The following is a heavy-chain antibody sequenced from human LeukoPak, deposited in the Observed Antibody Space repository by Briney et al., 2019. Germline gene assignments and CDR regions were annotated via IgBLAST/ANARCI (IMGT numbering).Heavy chain of an antibody. Sequence: PSETLSLTCTVSGGSISSSGYYWGWIRQPPGKGLEWIASIYYSGSAYYNPSLKSRVTISVDTSNHQFSLKLSSVTAADTAVYYCARDQWLGQFDYWGQGTLVTVSS. J-gene: IGHJ4*02. CDR2: IYYSGSA. V-gene: IGHV4-39*07. D-gene: IGHD6-19*01. CDR1: GGSISSSGYY. CDR3: ARDQWLGQFDY.